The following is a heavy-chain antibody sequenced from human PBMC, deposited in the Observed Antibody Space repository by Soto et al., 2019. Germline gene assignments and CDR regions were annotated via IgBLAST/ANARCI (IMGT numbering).Heavy chain of an antibody. CDR1: GFTLSDHA. CDR3: AKDIGSGSHFNPRNADFYNGMDV. CDR2: TSDDGTNE. D-gene: IGHD3-10*01. V-gene: IGHV3-30*18. Sequence: QVQLVESGGGVVQPGRSLRLSCVTSGFTLSDHAMHWVRQPPGKAPEWVALTSDDGTNEFYADSVKGRFTISRDNSQSTVYLQMSSLRSEDTALYYCAKDIGSGSHFNPRNADFYNGMDVWGQGTRVTVSS. J-gene: IGHJ6*02.